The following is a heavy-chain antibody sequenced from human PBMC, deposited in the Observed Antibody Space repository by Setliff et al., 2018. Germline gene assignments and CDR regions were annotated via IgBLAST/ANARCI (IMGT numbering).Heavy chain of an antibody. CDR1: GFTFSSYW. V-gene: IGHV3-7*01. J-gene: IGHJ4*02. Sequence: GSLRLSCAASGFTFSSYWMSWVRKAPGTGLEWVANIKQDGSEKYYVDSVKGRFTISRDNAKNSLYLQRTSLRAEDTAVYYCARDGGEYWGQGTLVTVSS. CDR3: ARDGGEY. D-gene: IGHD3-16*01. CDR2: IKQDGSEK.